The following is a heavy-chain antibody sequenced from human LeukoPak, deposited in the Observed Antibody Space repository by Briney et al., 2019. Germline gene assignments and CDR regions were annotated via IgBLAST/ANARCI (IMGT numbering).Heavy chain of an antibody. J-gene: IGHJ4*02. CDR2: INAGNGNT. Sequence: ASVKVSCKASGYTFTSYAMHWVRQAPGQRLEWMGWINAGNGNTKHSQKFQGRVTITRDTSASTAYMELSSLRSEDTAVYYCARYRYSYGFDYWGQGTLVTVSS. V-gene: IGHV1-3*01. CDR3: ARYRYSYGFDY. CDR1: GYTFTSYA. D-gene: IGHD5-18*01.